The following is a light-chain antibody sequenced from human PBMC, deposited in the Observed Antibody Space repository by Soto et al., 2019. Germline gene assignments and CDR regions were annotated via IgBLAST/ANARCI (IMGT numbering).Light chain of an antibody. CDR2: GAS. CDR3: HQYSSSTKT. J-gene: IGKJ1*01. Sequence: VMTQSPLSLPVTLGQPASISCRSNQSLVHSDGIAYFSWYQQRPGQAPRLLIYGASSRATGIPDRFSGSGSGTDFTLTISRLEPEDFAVYYCHQYSSSTKTFGQGTKVDI. CDR1: QSLVHSDGIAY. V-gene: IGKV3-20*01.